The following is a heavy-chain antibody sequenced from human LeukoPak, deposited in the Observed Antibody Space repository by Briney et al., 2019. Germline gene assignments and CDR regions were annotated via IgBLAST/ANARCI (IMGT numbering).Heavy chain of an antibody. CDR2: INPKSGGT. J-gene: IGHJ4*02. CDR1: GYTFTGYY. D-gene: IGHD5-18*01. V-gene: IGHV1-2*02. Sequence: ASVKVSCKASGYTFTGYYMHWVRQAPGQGLEWMGWINPKSGGTNYAQKFQGRVTMTRDTSISTAYMELSRLRSDDTAVYYCARGAWIQGPHDYWGQGTLVTVSS. CDR3: ARGAWIQGPHDY.